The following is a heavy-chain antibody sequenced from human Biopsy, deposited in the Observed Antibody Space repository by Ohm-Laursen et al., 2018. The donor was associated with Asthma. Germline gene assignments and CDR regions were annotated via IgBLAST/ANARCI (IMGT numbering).Heavy chain of an antibody. CDR1: GGTFSNFA. J-gene: IGHJ6*02. D-gene: IGHD6-19*01. Sequence: ASVKVSCKAPGGTFSNFAISWVRQAPGQGLEWLGGIMTVFGTTTYAQKFQGRVTITADESTSTAYMEVTSLRSEDTAMYYCARCQVGYSSGWSLLLKKIYYSGMDVWGQGTAVTVSS. CDR2: IMTVFGTT. CDR3: ARCQVGYSSGWSLLLKKIYYSGMDV. V-gene: IGHV1-69*13.